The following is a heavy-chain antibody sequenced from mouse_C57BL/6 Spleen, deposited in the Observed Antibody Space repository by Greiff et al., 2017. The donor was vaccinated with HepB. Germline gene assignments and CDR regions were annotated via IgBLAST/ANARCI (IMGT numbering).Heavy chain of an antibody. CDR3: GLLLLRSYAMDY. D-gene: IGHD1-1*01. CDR2: IYPGSGST. CDR1: GYTFTSYW. V-gene: IGHV1-55*01. Sequence: QVHVKQPGAELVKPGASVKMSCKASGYTFTSYWITWVKQRPGQGLEWIGDIYPGSGSTNYNEKFKSKATLTVDTSSSTAYMQLSSLTSEDSAVYYCGLLLLRSYAMDYWGQGTSVTVSS. J-gene: IGHJ4*01.